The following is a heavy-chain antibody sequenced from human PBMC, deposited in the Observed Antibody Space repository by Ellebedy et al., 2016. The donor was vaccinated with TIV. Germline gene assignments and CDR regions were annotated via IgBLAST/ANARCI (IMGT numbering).Heavy chain of an antibody. CDR3: VRDFHDYGIDPFEV. J-gene: IGHJ3*01. V-gene: IGHV4-31*03. CDR2: IYYSGTT. CDR1: GDSISSGGYY. Sequence: SETLSLTCSVSGDSISSGGYYWGWIRQPPGTGLEWIGHIYYSGTTYYNPSLKSRADISVETSQNQFSLRMTSVTAADTAMYYCVRDFHDYGIDPFEVWGQGRMVTVSS. D-gene: IGHD4/OR15-4a*01.